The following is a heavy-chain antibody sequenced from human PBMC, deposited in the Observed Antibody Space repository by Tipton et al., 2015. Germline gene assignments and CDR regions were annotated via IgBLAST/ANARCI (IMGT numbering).Heavy chain of an antibody. V-gene: IGHV4-31*03. Sequence: TLSLTCTVSGGYIDNGDYYWNWIRQHPGKGLEWIGYINYRGNTYYSPSLKSRIAISLDTSKNQFSLMLRSVTVADTAVYYCARTQGHSDAFDFWGQGTMVSVSS. D-gene: IGHD2-21*01. CDR1: GGYIDNGDYY. CDR2: INYRGNT. J-gene: IGHJ3*01. CDR3: ARTQGHSDAFDF.